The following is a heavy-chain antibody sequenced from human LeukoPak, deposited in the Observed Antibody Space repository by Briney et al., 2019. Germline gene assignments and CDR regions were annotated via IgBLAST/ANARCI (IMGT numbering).Heavy chain of an antibody. CDR2: IYYSGST. CDR1: GGSISSYY. V-gene: IGHV4-59*01. Sequence: PSETLSLTCTVSGGSISSYYWSWIRQPPGKGLEWIGYIYYSGSTNYNPSLKSRVTISADTSKNQFSLKLSSVTAADTAVYYCARDSQITGFDHWGQGTLVTVSS. CDR3: ARDSQITGFDH. D-gene: IGHD1-20*01. J-gene: IGHJ4*02.